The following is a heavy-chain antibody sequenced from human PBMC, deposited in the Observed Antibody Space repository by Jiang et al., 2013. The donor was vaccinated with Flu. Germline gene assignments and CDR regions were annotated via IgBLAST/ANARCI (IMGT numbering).Heavy chain of an antibody. CDR1: GYSLTDYA. D-gene: IGHD2-15*01. V-gene: IGHV7-4-1*02. CDR2: ISTKTVNP. Sequence: VQSGSELKKPGASVKVSCKASGYSLTDYAMHWVRQAPGQGLEWMGWISTKTVNPTYAQGFTGRFVFSLDTSVNSAYLDITSLRAEDSALYYCARAARGCPGDTCYSNFDYWGRGSVVIVSS. J-gene: IGHJ4*02. CDR3: ARAARGCPGDTCYSNFDY.